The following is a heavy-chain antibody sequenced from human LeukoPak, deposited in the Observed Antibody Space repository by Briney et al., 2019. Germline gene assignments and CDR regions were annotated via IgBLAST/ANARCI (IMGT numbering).Heavy chain of an antibody. CDR1: GSTFSSYE. CDR2: ITTSGRTI. CDR3: ARGEDYGTNSFDY. D-gene: IGHD4-17*01. J-gene: IGHJ4*02. Sequence: PGGSLRLSCAASGSTFSSYEVNWVRQAPGKGLEWVSYITTSGRTIYYADSVKGRFTISRDNAKNSLYLQMNSLRAEDTAVYYCARGEDYGTNSFDYWGQGTLVTVSS. V-gene: IGHV3-48*03.